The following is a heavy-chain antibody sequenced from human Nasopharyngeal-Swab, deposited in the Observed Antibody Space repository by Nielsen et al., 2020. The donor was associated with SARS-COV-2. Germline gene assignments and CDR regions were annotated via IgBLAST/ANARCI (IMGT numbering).Heavy chain of an antibody. V-gene: IGHV3-23*01. Sequence: GESLKISCAASGFTFNTYAISWVRQAPGKGLEWVSVISGSDYSTKYADSVKGRFTISRDNSKNTLYLQMNSLRAEDTAVYYCARGGLDSSSWYGYYFDYWGQGTLVTVSS. CDR3: ARGGLDSSSWYGYYFDY. D-gene: IGHD6-13*01. CDR1: GFTFNTYA. J-gene: IGHJ4*02. CDR2: ISGSDYST.